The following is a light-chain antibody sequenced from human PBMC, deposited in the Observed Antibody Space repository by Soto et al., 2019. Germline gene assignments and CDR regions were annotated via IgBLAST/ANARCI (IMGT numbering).Light chain of an antibody. Sequence: EIVLTQSPVTLSLSPGERATLSCRASQSVSSSNLARYQQKTGQAPRLLIYGTSSRATGIPDRFSGSGSGTDFTLTISRLETEDFAVFYCQQYGTSPPYTFGQGTKLEI. CDR1: QSVSSSN. CDR2: GTS. J-gene: IGKJ2*01. V-gene: IGKV3-20*01. CDR3: QQYGTSPPYT.